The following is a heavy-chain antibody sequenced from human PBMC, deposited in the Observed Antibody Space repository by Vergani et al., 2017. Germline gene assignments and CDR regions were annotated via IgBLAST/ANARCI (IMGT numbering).Heavy chain of an antibody. CDR3: ASAGLDVLLWFGELRV. CDR2: IYHSGST. J-gene: IGHJ4*02. Sequence: QLQLQESGSGLVKPSQTLSLTCAVSGGSISSGGYSWSWIRQPPGKGLEWIGYIYHSGSTNYNPSLKSRVTISVDKSKNQFSLKLSSVTAADTAVYYCASAGLDVLLWFGELRVWGQGTLVTVSS. D-gene: IGHD3-10*01. CDR1: GGSISSGGYS. V-gene: IGHV4-30-2*01.